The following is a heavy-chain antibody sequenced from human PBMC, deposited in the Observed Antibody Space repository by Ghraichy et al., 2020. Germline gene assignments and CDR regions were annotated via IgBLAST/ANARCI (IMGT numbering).Heavy chain of an antibody. CDR3: AKAYYDILTGPDY. J-gene: IGHJ4*02. Sequence: GSLRLSCAASGFTFSTYAMNWIRQAPGKGLEWVSGISGSGGSAYYADSVKGRFTISRDNSKNTLDLQMDTLRAKDTAVYYCAKAYYDILTGPDYWGQGTLVTVSS. D-gene: IGHD3-9*01. CDR2: ISGSGGSA. V-gene: IGHV3-23*01. CDR1: GFTFSTYA.